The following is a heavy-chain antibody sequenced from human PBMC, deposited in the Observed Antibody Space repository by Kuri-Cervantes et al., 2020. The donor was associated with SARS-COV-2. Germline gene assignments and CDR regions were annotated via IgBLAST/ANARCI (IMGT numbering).Heavy chain of an antibody. J-gene: IGHJ6*02. V-gene: IGHV3-48*01. Sequence: GGSLTLSSAASGFTFSSYSMNWVRQAQWKGLEWVSYISSSSSTIYYADSVKGRFTISRDNAKNSLYLQMNSLRAEDTAVYYCARDWVRYYYDSSGYYPPRDYYYYGMDVWGQGTTVTVSS. CDR3: ARDWVRYYYDSSGYYPPRDYYYYGMDV. D-gene: IGHD3-22*01. CDR2: ISSSSSTI. CDR1: GFTFSSYS.